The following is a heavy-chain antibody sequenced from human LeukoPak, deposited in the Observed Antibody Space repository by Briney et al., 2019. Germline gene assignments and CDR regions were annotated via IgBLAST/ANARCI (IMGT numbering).Heavy chain of an antibody. V-gene: IGHV3-30*03. J-gene: IGHJ4*02. CDR2: ISYDEKNT. CDR3: EASWHY. CDR1: GFSFSSYS. Sequence: GGSLRLSCAASGFSFSSYSMHWVRQAPGKGLEWVATISYDEKNTYYADSVKGRVTISRDNSKDTLFLQMNSLKIEDTAIYYCEASWHYWGQGTLVTVSS.